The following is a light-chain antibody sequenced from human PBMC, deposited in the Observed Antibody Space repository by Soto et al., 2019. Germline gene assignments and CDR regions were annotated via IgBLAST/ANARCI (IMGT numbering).Light chain of an antibody. CDR3: QQFNSYPIT. CDR2: DAS. J-gene: IGKJ5*01. Sequence: DIQMTQSPSTLSASVGYRFTITCRASQSISSWLAWYQQKPGKAPKLLIYDASSLESGVPSRFSGSGSGTEFTLTISSLQPEDFATYYCQQFNSYPITFGQGTRREIK. V-gene: IGKV1-5*01. CDR1: QSISSW.